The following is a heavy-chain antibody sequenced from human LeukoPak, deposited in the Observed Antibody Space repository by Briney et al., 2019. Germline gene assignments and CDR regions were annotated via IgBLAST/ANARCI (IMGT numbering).Heavy chain of an antibody. CDR1: GGSISASSYY. CDR2: IYYSGTT. Sequence: PSETLSLTCTVSGGSISASSYYWGWIRQPPGKGLEWIATIYYSGTTYYNPSLKSRVTISVDTSKNQFSLNLSSVTAADTAVYYCARRGRGSGGDFDNWGQGTRVTVSS. V-gene: IGHV4-39*01. D-gene: IGHD3-16*01. CDR3: ARRGRGSGGDFDN. J-gene: IGHJ4*02.